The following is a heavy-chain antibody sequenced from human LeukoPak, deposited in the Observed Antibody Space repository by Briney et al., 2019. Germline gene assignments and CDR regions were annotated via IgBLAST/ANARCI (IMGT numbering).Heavy chain of an antibody. D-gene: IGHD1-1*01. Sequence: SGTLSLTCVVSGGSIVSDIWWSWVRQPPGKGLQWVGEIYHIGSTNYNPSLKSRVTVSVDKSKNQFSLMLTSVTAADTAVYYCARKGLSPPPGPQPDTRRTAFDSWGQGTMVTVSS. CDR2: IYHIGST. J-gene: IGHJ3*01. CDR1: GGSIVSDIW. V-gene: IGHV4-4*02. CDR3: ARKGLSPPPGPQPDTRRTAFDS.